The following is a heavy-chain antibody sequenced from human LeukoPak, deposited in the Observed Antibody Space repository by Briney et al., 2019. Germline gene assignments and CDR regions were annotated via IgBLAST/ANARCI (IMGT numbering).Heavy chain of an antibody. Sequence: PGGSLRLSCAASGFTFDDYAMHWVRQAPGKGLEWVSSISHSGSISYADSVKGRFTISRDNSKNTLYLQMSSLRAEDTAIYYCAKELTERWLIDAFDIWGQGTVVTVSS. D-gene: IGHD6-19*01. CDR1: GFTFDDYA. J-gene: IGHJ3*02. V-gene: IGHV3-23*01. CDR2: ISHSGSI. CDR3: AKELTERWLIDAFDI.